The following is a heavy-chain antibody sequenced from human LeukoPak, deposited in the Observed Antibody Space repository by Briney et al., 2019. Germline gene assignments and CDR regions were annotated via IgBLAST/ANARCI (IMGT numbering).Heavy chain of an antibody. Sequence: SETLSLTCAVYGGSFSGYYWSWIRQPPGKGLEWIGEINHSGSTNYNPSLKSRVTISVDTSKNQFSLKLSSVTAADTAVYYCGAYSSSSSVVYWGQGTLVTVSS. J-gene: IGHJ4*02. CDR2: INHSGST. D-gene: IGHD6-13*01. V-gene: IGHV4-34*01. CDR1: GGSFSGYY. CDR3: GAYSSSSSVVY.